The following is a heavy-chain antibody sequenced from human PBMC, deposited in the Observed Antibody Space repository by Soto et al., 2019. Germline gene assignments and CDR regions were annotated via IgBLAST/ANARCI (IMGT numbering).Heavy chain of an antibody. Sequence: ASVKVSCKAPGYTFTSYAMHWVRQAPGQRLEWMGWINAGNGNTKYSQKFQGRVTITRDTSASTAYMELSSLRSEDTAVYYCAGGAPAAMAVLWGQGTLVTVSS. V-gene: IGHV1-3*01. CDR1: GYTFTSYA. J-gene: IGHJ4*02. CDR2: INAGNGNT. CDR3: AGGAPAAMAVL. D-gene: IGHD2-2*01.